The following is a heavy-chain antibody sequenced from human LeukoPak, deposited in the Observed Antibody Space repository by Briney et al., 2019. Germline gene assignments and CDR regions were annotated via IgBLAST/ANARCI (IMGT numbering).Heavy chain of an antibody. Sequence: SETLSLTCAVYGGSFSGYYWSWIRQPPGKGLEWIGEINHSGSTNYNPSLKGRVTISVDTSKNQFSLKLSSVTAADTAVYYCARANLGGSYDSSGYYPLWGQGTLVTVSS. CDR1: GGSFSGYY. V-gene: IGHV4-34*01. CDR3: ARANLGGSYDSSGYYPL. CDR2: INHSGST. J-gene: IGHJ4*02. D-gene: IGHD3-22*01.